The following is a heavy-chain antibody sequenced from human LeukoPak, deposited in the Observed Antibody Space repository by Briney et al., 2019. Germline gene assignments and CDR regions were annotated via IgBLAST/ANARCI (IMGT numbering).Heavy chain of an antibody. V-gene: IGHV1-69*10. CDR2: IIPILGIA. D-gene: IGHD5-18*01. CDR3: ARVFDTAMVTGAFDI. CDR1: GGTFSSYA. Sequence: VASVKVSCKASGGTFSSYAISWVRQAPGQGLEWMGGIIPILGIANYAQKFQGRVTITADKSTSTAYMELSSLRSEDTAVYYCARVFDTAMVTGAFDIWGQGTMVTVSS. J-gene: IGHJ3*02.